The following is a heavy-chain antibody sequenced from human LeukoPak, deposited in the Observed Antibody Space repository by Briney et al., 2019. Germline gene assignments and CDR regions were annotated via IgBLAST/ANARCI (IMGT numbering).Heavy chain of an antibody. CDR2: ISWNSGSI. CDR3: AKDIGIAAAGYYYYYGMDV. D-gene: IGHD6-13*01. J-gene: IGHJ6*02. CDR1: GFTFDDYA. V-gene: IGHV3-9*01. Sequence: PGGSLRLSCAASGFTFDDYAMHWVRQAPGKGLEWVSGISWNSGSIGYADSVKGRFTISRGNAKNSLYLQMNSLRAEDTALYYCAKDIGIAAAGYYYYYGMDVWGQGTTVTVSS.